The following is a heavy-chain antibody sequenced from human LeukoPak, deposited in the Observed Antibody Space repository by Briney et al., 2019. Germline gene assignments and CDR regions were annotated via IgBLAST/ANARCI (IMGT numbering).Heavy chain of an antibody. CDR1: GGSISSYF. V-gene: IGHV4-59*08. D-gene: IGHD1-26*01. CDR2: IYFSGST. CDR3: ARHKSSGTYPLDY. Sequence: PSETLSLTCTVSGGSISSYFWSWIRQPPGKGLEWIGHIYFSGSTNYNPSLKSRVTISVDTSKNQFSLKLSPVTAADTAVYYCARHKSSGTYPLDYWGQGTLVTVSS. J-gene: IGHJ4*02.